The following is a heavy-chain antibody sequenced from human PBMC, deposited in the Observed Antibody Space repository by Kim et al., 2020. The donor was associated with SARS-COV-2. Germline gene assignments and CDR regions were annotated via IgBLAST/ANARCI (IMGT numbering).Heavy chain of an antibody. V-gene: IGHV3-43*01. Sequence: VKGRFTISRDNSKNSLYLQMNSLRTEDTALYYCAKGSIAAGYYYYYGMDVWGQGTTVTVSS. CDR3: AKGSIAAGYYYYYGMDV. J-gene: IGHJ6*02. D-gene: IGHD6-6*01.